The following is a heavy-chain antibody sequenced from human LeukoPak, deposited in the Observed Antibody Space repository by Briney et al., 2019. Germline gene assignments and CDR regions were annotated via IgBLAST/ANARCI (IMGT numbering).Heavy chain of an antibody. CDR2: IHTGGNT. Sequence: GGSLRLSCAPSGFTVSSNYMNWVRQAPGKGLEWVSVIHTGGNTGYADSVKGRFTVSRNNSQNTIYLHMNSLRAEDTAVYYCTGGTAYSGYGGYWGQGTLVTVSS. V-gene: IGHV3-53*01. D-gene: IGHD6-25*01. J-gene: IGHJ4*02. CDR3: TGGTAYSGYGGY. CDR1: GFTVSSNY.